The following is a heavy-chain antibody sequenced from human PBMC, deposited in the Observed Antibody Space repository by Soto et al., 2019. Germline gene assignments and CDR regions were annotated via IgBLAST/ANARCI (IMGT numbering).Heavy chain of an antibody. Sequence: LSLTCAVYGGSFSGYYWSWIRQPPGKGLEWIGEINHSGSTNYNPSLKSRVTISVDTSKNQFSLKLSSVTAADTAVYYCARATGYCSSTSCYDFDYWGQGTLVTVSS. CDR1: GGSFSGYY. CDR3: ARATGYCSSTSCYDFDY. V-gene: IGHV4-34*01. CDR2: INHSGST. J-gene: IGHJ4*02. D-gene: IGHD2-2*01.